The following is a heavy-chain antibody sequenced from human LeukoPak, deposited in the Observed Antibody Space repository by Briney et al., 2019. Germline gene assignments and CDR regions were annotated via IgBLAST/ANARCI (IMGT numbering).Heavy chain of an antibody. CDR2: IYSGGST. CDR3: ARDQGYSVTRRHPTNYYFDY. V-gene: IGHV3-66*01. J-gene: IGHJ4*02. CDR1: GFTVSSNY. Sequence: GGSLRLSCAASGFTVSSNYMSWVRQAPGKGLEWVSVIYSGGSTYYADSVKGRFTISRDNSKNTLYLQMNSLRAEDTVVYYCARDQGYSVTRRHPTNYYFDYWGQGTLVTVSS. D-gene: IGHD4-17*01.